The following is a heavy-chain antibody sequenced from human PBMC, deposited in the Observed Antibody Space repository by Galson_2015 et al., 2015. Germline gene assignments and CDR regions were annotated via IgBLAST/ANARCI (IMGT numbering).Heavy chain of an antibody. D-gene: IGHD3-16*01. CDR2: IYYSGNT. V-gene: IGHV4-39*01. Sequence: ETLSLTCTVSGGSISGSSYYWGWIRQPPGKGLEWIGSIYYSGNTYYSPSLKSRVTISVDTSRNQFSLRLNSVTAADTAVYYCARSGGSSADNYFDYWGQGTLVTVSS. J-gene: IGHJ4*02. CDR3: ARSGGSSADNYFDY. CDR1: GGSISGSSYY.